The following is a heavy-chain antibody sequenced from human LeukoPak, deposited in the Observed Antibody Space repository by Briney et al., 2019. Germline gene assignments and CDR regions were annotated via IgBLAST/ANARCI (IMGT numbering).Heavy chain of an antibody. CDR3: ARCLGFLIGSSWYPDAFDI. D-gene: IGHD6-13*01. V-gene: IGHV4-4*02. CDR1: GGSISSSNW. J-gene: IGHJ3*02. Sequence: SETLSLTCAVSGGSISSSNWWSWVRQPPGKGLEWIGEIYHSGSTNYNPSLKSRVTISVDRSKNQMSLKLSSVTAADTAVYYCARCLGFLIGSSWYPDAFDIWGQGTMVTVSS. CDR2: IYHSGST.